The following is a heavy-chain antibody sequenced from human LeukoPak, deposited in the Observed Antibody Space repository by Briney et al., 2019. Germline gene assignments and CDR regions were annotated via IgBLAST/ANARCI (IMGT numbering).Heavy chain of an antibody. CDR3: ARALKGLRLGELSAY. D-gene: IGHD3-16*02. CDR1: GYTFTSYD. Sequence: GASVKVSCKASGYTFTSYDINWVRQATGQGLEWMGIINPSGGSTSYAQKFQGRVTMTRDMSTSTVYMELSSLRSEDTAVYYCARALKGLRLGELSAYWGQGTLVTVSS. J-gene: IGHJ4*02. CDR2: INPSGGST. V-gene: IGHV1-46*01.